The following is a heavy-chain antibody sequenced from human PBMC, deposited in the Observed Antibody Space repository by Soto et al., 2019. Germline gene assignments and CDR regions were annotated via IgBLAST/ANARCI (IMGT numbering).Heavy chain of an antibody. D-gene: IGHD5-18*01. Sequence: GESLKISCKTSGYSFPPSWNRLGRPLPGKGLEWMGIIYPRDSDTRYNPSFQGQVTISVDKSISTAYLQWSSLKASDTAMYYCVRHPVETAIPWGQATLVTVSS. J-gene: IGHJ5*02. CDR3: VRHPVETAIP. V-gene: IGHV5-51*01. CDR2: IYPRDSDT. CDR1: GYSFPPSW.